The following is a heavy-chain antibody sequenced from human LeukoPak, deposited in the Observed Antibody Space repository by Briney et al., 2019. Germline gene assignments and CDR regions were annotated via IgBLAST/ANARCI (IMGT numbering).Heavy chain of an antibody. V-gene: IGHV1-69*05. Sequence: SVKVSCKASGGTFSSYAISWVRQAPGQGLEWMGRIIPIFGTANYAHKFQGRGTITTDESTSTAYMELSSLRSEDTAVYYCARSPNSITIFGVDLYATPYYFDYWGQGTLVTVSS. CDR2: IIPIFGTA. CDR3: ARSPNSITIFGVDLYATPYYFDY. CDR1: GGTFSSYA. D-gene: IGHD3-3*01. J-gene: IGHJ4*02.